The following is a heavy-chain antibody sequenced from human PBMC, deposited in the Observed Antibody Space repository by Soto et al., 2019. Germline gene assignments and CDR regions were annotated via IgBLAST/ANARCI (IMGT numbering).Heavy chain of an antibody. CDR3: AREGDSSGWYNWFDP. CDR1: GFTFSSYS. J-gene: IGHJ5*02. CDR2: ISSSSSTI. V-gene: IGHV3-48*01. D-gene: IGHD3-22*01. Sequence: GGSLRLSCAASGFTFSSYSMNWVRQAPGKGLEWVSYISSSSSTIYYADSVKGRFTISRDNAKNSLYLQMNSLRAEDTAVYYCAREGDSSGWYNWFDPWGQGTLVTVSS.